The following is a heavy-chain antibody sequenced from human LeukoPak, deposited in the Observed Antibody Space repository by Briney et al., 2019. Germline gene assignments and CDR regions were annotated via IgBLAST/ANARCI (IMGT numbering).Heavy chain of an antibody. CDR3: ARGVKWAYYFDY. Sequence: SGGSLRLSCAASAFTFNTYWMHWVRQVPGRGLEWVSRINGDESSTNYADSVKGRFTISRDNAKDTLYLHMNSLTAEDTAVYYCARGVKWAYYFDYWGQGTLVTVSS. V-gene: IGHV3-74*01. D-gene: IGHD1-26*01. CDR2: INGDESST. J-gene: IGHJ4*02. CDR1: AFTFNTYW.